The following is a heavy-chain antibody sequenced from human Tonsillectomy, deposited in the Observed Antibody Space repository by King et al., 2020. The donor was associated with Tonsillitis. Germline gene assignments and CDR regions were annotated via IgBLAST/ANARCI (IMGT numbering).Heavy chain of an antibody. J-gene: IGHJ5*02. CDR3: ARDLGYCSGGSCYSEGLNP. Sequence: QLVQSGAEVKKPGASVKVSCKASGYTFTNYLIHWVRQAPGQGLEWMGWISTYNGNTNYAQNFQGRVTMTADTSTNTAYMELRSLRSDDTAVYYCARDLGYCSGGSCYSEGLNPWGQGTLVTVSS. D-gene: IGHD2-15*01. CDR1: GYTFTNYL. V-gene: IGHV1-18*01. CDR2: ISTYNGNT.